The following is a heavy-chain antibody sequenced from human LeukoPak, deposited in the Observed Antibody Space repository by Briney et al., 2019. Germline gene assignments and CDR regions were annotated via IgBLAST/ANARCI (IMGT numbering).Heavy chain of an antibody. CDR1: GYTFTSYD. J-gene: IGHJ5*02. Sequence: ASVKVSCKASGYTFTSYDINWVRQATGQGLEWMGWMNPNSGNTGYAQKFQGRVTMTRNTSISTAYMELSSLRSEDTAVYYCARGMRQLVGRENGWFDPWGQGTLVTVSS. CDR3: ARGMRQLVGRENGWFDP. CDR2: MNPNSGNT. V-gene: IGHV1-8*01. D-gene: IGHD6-6*01.